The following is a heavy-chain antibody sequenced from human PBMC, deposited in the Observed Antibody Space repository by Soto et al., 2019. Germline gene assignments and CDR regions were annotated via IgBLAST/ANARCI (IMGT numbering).Heavy chain of an antibody. D-gene: IGHD3-3*01. CDR2: IIPIFGTA. CDR3: ASSITIFGVVTYFDY. V-gene: IGHV1-69*13. Sequence: ASVKVSCKASGGTFSSYAISWVRQAPGQGLEWMGGIIPIFGTANYAQKFQGRVTITADESTSTAYMELSSLRSEDTAVYYCASSITIFGVVTYFDYWGQGTLVTVSS. J-gene: IGHJ4*02. CDR1: GGTFSSYA.